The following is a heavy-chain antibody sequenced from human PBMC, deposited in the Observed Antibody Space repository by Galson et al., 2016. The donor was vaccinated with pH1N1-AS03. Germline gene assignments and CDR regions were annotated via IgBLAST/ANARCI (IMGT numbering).Heavy chain of an antibody. CDR3: ANPRASGTTMVTRLDY. Sequence: SLRLSCAASGFTFSTYAMSWVRQAPGKGLEWVSSISGADLSTYYADSVKGRFTVSRDNSKSTLYLQMNGLRAEDTAIYYCANPRASGTTMVTRLDYWGQGILSLSPQ. CDR1: GFTFSTYA. D-gene: IGHD5-18*01. CDR2: ISGADLST. J-gene: IGHJ4*02. V-gene: IGHV3-23*01.